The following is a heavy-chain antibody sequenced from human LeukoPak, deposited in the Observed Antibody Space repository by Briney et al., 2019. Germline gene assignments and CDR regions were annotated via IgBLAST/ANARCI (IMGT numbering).Heavy chain of an antibody. CDR2: INTDGSST. CDR3: ARRVVAITMVRGVTFDY. CDR1: GFTFSSYW. D-gene: IGHD3-10*01. Sequence: GGSLRLSCAASGFTFSSYWMHWVRQAPGKGLVWVSRINTDGSSTSYADSVKGRFTISRDNAKNTLYLQMNSLRAEDTAVYYCARRVVAITMVRGVTFDYWGQGTLVTVSS. V-gene: IGHV3-74*01. J-gene: IGHJ4*02.